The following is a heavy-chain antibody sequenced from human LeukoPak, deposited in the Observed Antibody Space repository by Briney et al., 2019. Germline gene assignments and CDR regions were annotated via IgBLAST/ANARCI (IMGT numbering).Heavy chain of an antibody. CDR2: IRNDGKDA. V-gene: IGHV3-74*01. Sequence: PGGSLRLSCEASGFTLSSSWMHWVRQAPGKGLVWVSRIRNDGKDASYADSVKGRFTISRDNAKNTLYLQMNSLRAEDTAMYYCASPYSGSYYGFDYWGQGTLVTVSS. CDR1: GFTLSSSW. D-gene: IGHD1-26*01. CDR3: ASPYSGSYYGFDY. J-gene: IGHJ4*02.